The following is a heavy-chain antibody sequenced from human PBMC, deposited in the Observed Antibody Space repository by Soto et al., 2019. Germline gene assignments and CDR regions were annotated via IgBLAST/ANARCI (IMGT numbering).Heavy chain of an antibody. D-gene: IGHD1-7*01. Sequence: ASVKVSCKASGYTFTSYGISWVRQAPGQGLEWMGWISAYNGNTNYAQKLQGRVTMTTDTSTSTAYMELRSLRSDDTAVYYCARDRRYYWNYGLGDAFDIWGQGAMVTVS. V-gene: IGHV1-18*01. CDR2: ISAYNGNT. CDR3: ARDRRYYWNYGLGDAFDI. CDR1: GYTFTSYG. J-gene: IGHJ3*02.